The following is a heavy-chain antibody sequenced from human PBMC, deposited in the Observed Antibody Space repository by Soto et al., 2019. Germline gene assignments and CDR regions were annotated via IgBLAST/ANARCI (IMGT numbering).Heavy chain of an antibody. CDR2: IIPIFGTA. D-gene: IGHD3-9*01. V-gene: IGHV1-69*05. CDR1: GGTFSSYA. Sequence: SVKVSCKASGGTFSSYAISWVRQAPGQGLEWMGGIIPIFGTANYAQKLQGRVTMTTDTSTSTAYMELRSLRSDDTAVYYCARDRRLRYFDWLSDYYYYGMDVWGQGTTVTVSS. J-gene: IGHJ6*02. CDR3: ARDRRLRYFDWLSDYYYYGMDV.